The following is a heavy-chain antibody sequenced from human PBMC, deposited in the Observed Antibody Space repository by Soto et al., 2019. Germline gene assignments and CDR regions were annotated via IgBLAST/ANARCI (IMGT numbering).Heavy chain of an antibody. V-gene: IGHV1-3*01. J-gene: IGHJ6*02. CDR1: GYTFTSYG. CDR2: INAGNGNT. CDR3: ARDPSWGGGSDGMDV. D-gene: IGHD3-16*01. Sequence: GSSVKVSCKASGYTFTSYGIHWVRQAPGQRLEWTGWINAGNGNTKYSEKFQGRVTITRDTSASTAYLELSSLRSEDTAVYYCARDPSWGGGSDGMDVWGQGTTVTVSS.